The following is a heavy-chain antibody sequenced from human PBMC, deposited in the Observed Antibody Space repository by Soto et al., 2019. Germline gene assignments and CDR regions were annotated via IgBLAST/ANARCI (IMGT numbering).Heavy chain of an antibody. V-gene: IGHV4-39*01. CDR2: IYYSGST. CDR3: ARHYGLRYYDFWSGSQDPFGY. Sequence: ETLSLTCPVSGGSISSSSYHWGWIRQPPGKGLEWIGSIYYSGSTYYNPSLKSRVTISVDTSKNQFSLKLSSVTAADTAVYYCARHYGLRYYDFWSGSQDPFGYWGQGTLVTVSS. CDR1: GGSISSSSYH. J-gene: IGHJ4*02. D-gene: IGHD3-3*01.